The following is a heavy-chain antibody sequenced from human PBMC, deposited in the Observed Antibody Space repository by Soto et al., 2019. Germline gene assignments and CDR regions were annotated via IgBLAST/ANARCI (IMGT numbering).Heavy chain of an antibody. Sequence: SVKVSCKASGGSINNYAVSWVRQAPRQGLEWMGRIIPLFGKADYARKLQGRVTLTADKYTNTAYMELSSLRSEDTAMYFCARDGSYCTNGGWFYYLDYWGQGTLVTVSS. CDR3: ARDGSYCTNGGWFYYLDY. CDR1: GGSINNYA. V-gene: IGHV1-69*06. J-gene: IGHJ4*02. D-gene: IGHD2-8*01. CDR2: IIPLFGKA.